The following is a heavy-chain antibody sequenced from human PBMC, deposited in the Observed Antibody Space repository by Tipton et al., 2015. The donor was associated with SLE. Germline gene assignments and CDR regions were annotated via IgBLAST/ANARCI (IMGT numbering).Heavy chain of an antibody. CDR3: ARGSDYYGFYEY. J-gene: IGHJ4*02. V-gene: IGHV1-69*05. CDR2: SIAVFGTP. CDR1: GGTFNTYS. Sequence: QSGAEVKKPGSSVKVSCKASGGTFNTYSIAWVRQAPGQGLEWMGGSIAVFGTPKYAQRFQDRVSITTDESTSTAYMELSSLRSEDTAVYYCARGSDYYGFYEYWGQGVLVTVSS. D-gene: IGHD3-16*01.